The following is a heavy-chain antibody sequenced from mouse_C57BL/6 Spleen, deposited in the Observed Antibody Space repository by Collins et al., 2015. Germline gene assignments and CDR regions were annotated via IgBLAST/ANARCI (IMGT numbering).Heavy chain of an antibody. D-gene: IGHD1-1*01. CDR1: GFTFSDYY. CDR2: INYDGSST. CDR3: ARDYYGSSYYFDV. V-gene: IGHV5-16*01. J-gene: IGHJ1*03. Sequence: EVKLVESEGGLVQPGSSMKLSCTASGFTFSDYYMAWVRQVPEKGLEWVANINYDGSSTYYLDSLKSRFIISRDNAKNILYLQMSSLKSEDTATYYCARDYYGSSYYFDVWDTGTTVTVSS.